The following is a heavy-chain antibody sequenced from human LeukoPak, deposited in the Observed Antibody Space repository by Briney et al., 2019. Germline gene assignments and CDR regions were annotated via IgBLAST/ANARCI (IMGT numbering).Heavy chain of an antibody. V-gene: IGHV1-69*13. Sequence: SVKVSCKASGSTFSSYAISWVRQAPGQGLEWMGGIIPIFGTANYAQKFQGRVTITADESTSTAYMELSSLRSEDTAVYYCARDPVVVVAAFYYYYYGTDVWGQGTTVTVSS. CDR3: ARDPVVVVAAFYYYYYGTDV. CDR2: IIPIFGTA. D-gene: IGHD2-15*01. CDR1: GSTFSSYA. J-gene: IGHJ6*02.